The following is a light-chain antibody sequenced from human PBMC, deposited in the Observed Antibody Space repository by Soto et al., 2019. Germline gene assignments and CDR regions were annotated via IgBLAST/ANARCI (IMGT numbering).Light chain of an antibody. Sequence: QSALTQPVSVSGSPGQSITISCSGTRGDVGGYNYVYWHQHHPGKAPTLLIYDVTNRPSGVSNRFSASKSGNTASLTISGLQPDDEADYYCSSYTRRSTYVFGTGTKVTV. J-gene: IGLJ1*01. CDR3: SSYTRRSTYV. CDR2: DVT. V-gene: IGLV2-14*03. CDR1: RGDVGGYNY.